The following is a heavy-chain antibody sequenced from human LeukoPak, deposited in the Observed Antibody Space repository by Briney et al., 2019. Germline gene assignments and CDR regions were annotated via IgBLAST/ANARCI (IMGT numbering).Heavy chain of an antibody. Sequence: SETLSLTCSVSDDSITMYYWTWIRQPPGKGLEWIGYIYSSGSTKYNPSLKSRISMSIDTSKKQFSLRLNSVTAADTAIYYCARVDSSIWYAVFDSWGQGTLVTVSS. V-gene: IGHV4-59*01. CDR1: DDSITMYY. CDR2: IYSSGST. CDR3: ARVDSSIWYAVFDS. J-gene: IGHJ4*02. D-gene: IGHD6-13*01.